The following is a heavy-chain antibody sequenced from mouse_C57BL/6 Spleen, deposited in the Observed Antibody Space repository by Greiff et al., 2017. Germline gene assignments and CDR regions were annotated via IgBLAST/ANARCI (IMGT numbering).Heavy chain of an antibody. Sequence: QVTLKVSGAELVKPGASVKISCKASGYAFSSYWMNWVKQRPGKGLEWIGQIYPGDGDTNYNGKFKGKATLTADKTSSTAYMQLSSLTSEDSAVXFCARECNYDGNYFDYWGQGTTLTVSS. J-gene: IGHJ2*01. CDR3: ARECNYDGNYFDY. CDR2: IYPGDGDT. V-gene: IGHV1-80*01. CDR1: GYAFSSYW. D-gene: IGHD2-1*01.